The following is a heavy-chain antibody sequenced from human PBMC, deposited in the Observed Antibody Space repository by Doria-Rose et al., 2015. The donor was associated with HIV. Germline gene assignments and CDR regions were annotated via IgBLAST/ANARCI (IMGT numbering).Heavy chain of an antibody. CDR1: GVSLSSPGMG. Sequence: ESGPVLVKPTDTLTLTCTVSGVSLSSPGMGVSWIRQPPGKALEWLANIFSDDERSHKPSLKSRLTISRGTSKSQVVLTMTDMDPVDTATYYCARIKSSRWYHKYYFDFWGQGTLVIVSA. CDR3: ARIKSSRWYHKYYFDF. D-gene: IGHD6-13*01. V-gene: IGHV2-26*01. CDR2: IFSDDER. J-gene: IGHJ4*02.